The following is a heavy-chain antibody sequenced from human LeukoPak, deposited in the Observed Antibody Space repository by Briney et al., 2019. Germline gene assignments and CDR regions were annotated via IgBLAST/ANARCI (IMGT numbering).Heavy chain of an antibody. CDR2: INPNSGGT. D-gene: IGHD3-3*01. J-gene: IGHJ4*02. V-gene: IGHV1-2*02. CDR1: GYTFTSYG. Sequence: GASVKVSCKASGYTFTSYGISWVRQAPGRGLEWMGWINPNSGGTNYAQKFQGRVTMTRDTSISTAYMELSRLRSDDTAVYYCARDRRGSFWSGYPMYYFDYWGQGTLVTVSS. CDR3: ARDRRGSFWSGYPMYYFDY.